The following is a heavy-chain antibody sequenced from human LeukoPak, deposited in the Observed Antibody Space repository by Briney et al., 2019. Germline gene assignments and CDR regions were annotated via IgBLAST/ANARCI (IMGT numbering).Heavy chain of an antibody. Sequence: GGSLRLSCAASGFTFSSYSMNWVRQAPGKGLEWVSSISSSSSYIYYADSVKGRFTISRDNAKHSLYLQMNSLRAEDTAVYYCARLLLNYYDSSGYPESAFDYWGQGTLVTVSS. CDR3: ARLLLNYYDSSGYPESAFDY. CDR1: GFTFSSYS. V-gene: IGHV3-21*01. CDR2: ISSSSSYI. J-gene: IGHJ4*02. D-gene: IGHD3-22*01.